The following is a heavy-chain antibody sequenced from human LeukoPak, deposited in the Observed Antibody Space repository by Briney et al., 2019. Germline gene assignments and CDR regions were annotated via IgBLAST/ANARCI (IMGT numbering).Heavy chain of an antibody. J-gene: IGHJ4*02. CDR1: GFTFSSQW. CDR3: ARVCNSDWGISY. Sequence: GGSLRLSRAASGFTFSSQWMSWVRQSPGQGLEGVSIIYKGGDTHYADSVKGRFTISRDNSKNTLYLQMNSLRVEDTAVYYCARVCNSDWGISYWGQGTLVTVSS. D-gene: IGHD2/OR15-2a*01. CDR2: IYKGGDT. V-gene: IGHV3-53*01.